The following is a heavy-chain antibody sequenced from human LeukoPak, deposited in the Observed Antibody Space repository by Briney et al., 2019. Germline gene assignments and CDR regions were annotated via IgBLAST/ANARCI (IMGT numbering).Heavy chain of an antibody. D-gene: IGHD3-10*01. Sequence: SETLSLTCAVSGGSFSGYYWSWIRQPPGKGLEWIGEINHSGSTNYNPSLKSRVTISVDTSKNQFSLKLSSVTAADTAVYYCARVNSYGSGSYNWFDPWGQGTLVTVSS. CDR3: ARVNSYGSGSYNWFDP. J-gene: IGHJ5*02. V-gene: IGHV4-34*01. CDR1: GGSFSGYY. CDR2: INHSGST.